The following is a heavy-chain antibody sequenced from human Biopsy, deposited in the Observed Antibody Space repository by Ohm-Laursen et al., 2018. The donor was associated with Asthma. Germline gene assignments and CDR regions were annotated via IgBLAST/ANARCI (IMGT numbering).Heavy chain of an antibody. CDR1: GGSMTPTSHY. V-gene: IGHV4-39*01. CDR2: ISYGGKT. CDR3: ARRITIFGVVQKDHGMDA. Sequence: TLSLTCAVSGGSMTPTSHYWDWIRQAPGKGLEWIGYISYGGKTSYNPSLKNRVTISRDTSKNQFSLRLTSVTAADAAVYFCARRITIFGVVQKDHGMDAWGQGTTVIVSS. D-gene: IGHD3-3*01. J-gene: IGHJ6*02.